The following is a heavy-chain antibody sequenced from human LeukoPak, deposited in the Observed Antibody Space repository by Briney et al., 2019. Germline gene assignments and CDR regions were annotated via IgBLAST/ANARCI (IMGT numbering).Heavy chain of an antibody. CDR2: ITHTGVAV. D-gene: IGHD2-21*01. J-gene: IGHJ3*02. CDR1: GFTFNSYS. CDR3: VRDHLWAFDI. V-gene: IGHV3-48*04. Sequence: GGSLRLSCAASGFTFNSYSMNWVRQAPGKGLEWISYITHTGVAVYYADSVKGRFTISRDDAKNSLFLQMTGLRAEDTAVYYCVRDHLWAFDIWGQGTVVTVSS.